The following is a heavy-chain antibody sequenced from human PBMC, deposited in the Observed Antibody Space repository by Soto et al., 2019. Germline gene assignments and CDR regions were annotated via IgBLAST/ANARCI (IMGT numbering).Heavy chain of an antibody. Sequence: PSDTLSLTCTVSGGSISSYYWSWIRQPPGKGLEWIGYIYYSGSTNYNPSLKSRVTISVDTSKNQFSLQLSSVTAADTAVYYCARDRSGGYNWFDPWGQGALVTVSS. CDR3: ARDRSGGYNWFDP. CDR1: GGSISSYY. J-gene: IGHJ5*02. D-gene: IGHD3-10*01. V-gene: IGHV4-59*01. CDR2: IYYSGST.